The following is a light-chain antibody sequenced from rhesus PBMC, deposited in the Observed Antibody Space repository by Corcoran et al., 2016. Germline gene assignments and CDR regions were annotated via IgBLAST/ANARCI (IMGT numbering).Light chain of an antibody. CDR1: QGISNY. V-gene: IGKV1-25*02. J-gene: IGKJ1*01. CDR3: QHYYSTPPT. Sequence: DIQMTQSPSSLSASVGDRVTITCRARQGISNYLAWYQQKPGETPKLLIYAASGLQSGIPSRFSGSGSGTYFTLTISSLQSEDFATYYCQHYYSTPPTFGQGTKVEIK. CDR2: AAS.